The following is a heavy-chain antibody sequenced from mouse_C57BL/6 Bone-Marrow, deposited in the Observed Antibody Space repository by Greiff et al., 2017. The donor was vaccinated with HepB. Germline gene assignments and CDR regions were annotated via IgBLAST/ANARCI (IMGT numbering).Heavy chain of an antibody. J-gene: IGHJ2*01. D-gene: IGHD2-1*01. CDR2: ISYDGSN. Sequence: EVKLVESGPGLVKPSQSLSLTCSVTGYSITSGYYWNWIRQFPGNKLEWMGYISYDGSNNYNPSLKNRISITRDTSKNQFFLKLNSVTTEDTATYYCAREGNYYGNFDYWGQGTTLTVSS. CDR3: AREGNYYGNFDY. CDR1: GYSITSGYY. V-gene: IGHV3-6*01.